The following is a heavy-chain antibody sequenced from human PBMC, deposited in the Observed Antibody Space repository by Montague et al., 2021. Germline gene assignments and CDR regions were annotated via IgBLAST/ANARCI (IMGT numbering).Heavy chain of an antibody. V-gene: IGHV4-4*07. CDR1: GDSINTYS. CDR2: LSNGGST. J-gene: IGHJ6*03. D-gene: IGHD1-26*01. Sequence: SETLSLTCTVFGDSINTYSWSWIRQPAGKGLEWIGRLSNGGSTNSNPSLKSRVSMSVDTSKNQFSLKLSSVTAADTAVYFCARDTVGASGYFYYYYMDVWGRETTVTVSS. CDR3: ARDTVGASGYFYYYYMDV.